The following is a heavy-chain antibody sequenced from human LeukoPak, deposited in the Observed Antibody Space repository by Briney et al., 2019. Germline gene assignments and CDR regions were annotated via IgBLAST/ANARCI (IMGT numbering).Heavy chain of an antibody. Sequence: PGGSLRLSCAASGFTFSNYWMHWVRQAPGKGVGWGSRINSDGNGPTYAESLKGRFTITRDNAKNTLYLQMNSLRAEDTAVYYCARDRGMKDAFDMWGQGTMVTVSS. CDR2: INSDGNGP. CDR3: ARDRGMKDAFDM. J-gene: IGHJ3*02. CDR1: GFTFSNYW. D-gene: IGHD3-10*01. V-gene: IGHV3-74*01.